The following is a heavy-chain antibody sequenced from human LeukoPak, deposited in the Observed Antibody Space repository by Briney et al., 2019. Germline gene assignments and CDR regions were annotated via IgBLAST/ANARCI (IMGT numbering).Heavy chain of an antibody. V-gene: IGHV3-33*01. CDR1: GFIFSSYG. J-gene: IGHJ4*02. D-gene: IGHD4-17*01. Sequence: GRSLRHSCAASGFIFSSYGMHWVRQAPGKGLEWVAVTWYDGSNKYYADAVEGRFTISRDNSKNTLYLQMNSLRAEDTAVYFCARDHGDYSGKDYWGQGTLVTVSS. CDR2: TWYDGSNK. CDR3: ARDHGDYSGKDY.